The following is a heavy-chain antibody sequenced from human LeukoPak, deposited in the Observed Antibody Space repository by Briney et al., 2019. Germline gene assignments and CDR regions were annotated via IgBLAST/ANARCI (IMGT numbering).Heavy chain of an antibody. Sequence: GASVKVSCKVSGYTLTELSMHWVRQAPGKGLEWMGGFDPEDGETIYAQKFQGRVTMTEDTSTDTAYMERSSLRSEDTAVYYCSTAKGGYGRWFDPWGQGTLVTVSS. J-gene: IGHJ5*02. CDR2: FDPEDGET. CDR1: GYTLTELS. D-gene: IGHD1-26*01. CDR3: STAKGGYGRWFDP. V-gene: IGHV1-24*01.